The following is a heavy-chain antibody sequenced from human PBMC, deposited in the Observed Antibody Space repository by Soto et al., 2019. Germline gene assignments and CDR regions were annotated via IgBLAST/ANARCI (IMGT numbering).Heavy chain of an antibody. J-gene: IGHJ2*01. V-gene: IGHV4-34*01. CDR2: INHSGGT. CDR1: GGSFSGYY. Sequence: SETLSLTCAVYGGSFSGYYWSWIRQPPGKGLEWIGEINHSGGTNFNPSLKSRVSISVDTSKKQFSLKLSSVTAADTAVYYCAPPLKPGMIVSWYFILGGRGTRVTAS. CDR3: APPLKPGMIVSWYFIL. D-gene: IGHD3-22*01.